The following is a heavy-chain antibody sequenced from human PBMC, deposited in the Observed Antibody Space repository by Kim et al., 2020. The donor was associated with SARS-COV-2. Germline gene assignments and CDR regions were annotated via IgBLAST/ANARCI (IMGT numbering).Heavy chain of an antibody. CDR2: ISSSSSYI. J-gene: IGHJ3*02. Sequence: GGSLRLSCAASGFTFSSYSMNWVRQAPGKGLEWVSSISSSSSYIYYADSVKGRFTISRDNAKNSLYLQMNSLRAEDTAVYYCARDRGGSGWYKGSEPDAFDIWGQGTMVTVSS. D-gene: IGHD6-19*01. CDR3: ARDRGGSGWYKGSEPDAFDI. CDR1: GFTFSSYS. V-gene: IGHV3-21*01.